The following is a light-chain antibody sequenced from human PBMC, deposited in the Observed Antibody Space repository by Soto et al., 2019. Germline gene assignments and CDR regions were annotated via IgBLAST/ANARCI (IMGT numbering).Light chain of an antibody. J-gene: IGKJ1*01. V-gene: IGKV1-5*01. CDR1: QSISSW. Sequence: DIQMTQSPSTLSASVGDRVTITCRASQSISSWLAWYQQKPGKAPKLLIYDASSLESGVPSRFSGSGSGTEFSLTISSLQPDDFATYYCQQYNDYPWTFGPGTKVEIK. CDR2: DAS. CDR3: QQYNDYPWT.